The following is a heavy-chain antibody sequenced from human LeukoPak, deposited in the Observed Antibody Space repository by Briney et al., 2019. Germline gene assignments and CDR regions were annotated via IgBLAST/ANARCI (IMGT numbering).Heavy chain of an antibody. CDR1: ARSISTHY. CDR2: IYYAGRT. D-gene: IGHD6-13*01. Sequence: SQTLSLTCTVSARSISTHYSTWIRPPPRKVLEWIGYIYYAGRTKQNPSLKSRVTISVDTSKNQFSLKLSSVTAADTAVYYCARAGSWYHYFDYWGQGTLVTVSS. V-gene: IGHV4-59*11. J-gene: IGHJ4*02. CDR3: ARAGSWYHYFDY.